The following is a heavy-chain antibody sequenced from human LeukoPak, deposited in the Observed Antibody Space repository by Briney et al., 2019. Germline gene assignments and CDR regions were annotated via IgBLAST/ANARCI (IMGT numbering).Heavy chain of an antibody. Sequence: GASVKVSCKASGYTFTSYDINWVRQATGQGLEWMGWMNPNSGNTGYAQKFQGRVTMTRNTSISTAYMELSSLRSDDTAVYYCARLWFGELLYALDIWGQGTMVTVSS. CDR2: MNPNSGNT. CDR1: GYTFTSYD. CDR3: ARLWFGELLYALDI. V-gene: IGHV1-8*01. D-gene: IGHD3-10*01. J-gene: IGHJ3*02.